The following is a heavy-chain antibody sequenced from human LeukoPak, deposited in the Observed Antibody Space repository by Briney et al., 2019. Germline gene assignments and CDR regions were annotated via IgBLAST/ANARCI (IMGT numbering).Heavy chain of an antibody. D-gene: IGHD2-15*01. J-gene: IGHJ3*02. V-gene: IGHV3-49*03. Sequence: LSLTCAVYGGSFSGYYWSWIRQPPGKGLEWVGFIRSRAYGGTTEYAASVKGRFTISRDDSKGIAYLQMNSLKTEDTAVYYCTRDLGIVVVVAANAFDIWGQGTMVTVSS. CDR2: IRSRAYGGTT. CDR1: GGSFSGYY. CDR3: TRDLGIVVVVAANAFDI.